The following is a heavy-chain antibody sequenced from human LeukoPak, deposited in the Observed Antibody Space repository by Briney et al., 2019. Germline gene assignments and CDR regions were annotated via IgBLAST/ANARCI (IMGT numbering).Heavy chain of an antibody. CDR3: AKDTGRATVTSFDY. J-gene: IGHJ4*02. D-gene: IGHD4-17*01. Sequence: PGGSLRLSCAAFGFTFSSYGMHWVRQAPGKGLEWVAFIRYDGSNKYYADSVKGRFTISRDNSKNTLYLQMNSLRAEDTAVYYCAKDTGRATVTSFDYWGQGTLVTVSS. CDR1: GFTFSSYG. V-gene: IGHV3-30*02. CDR2: IRYDGSNK.